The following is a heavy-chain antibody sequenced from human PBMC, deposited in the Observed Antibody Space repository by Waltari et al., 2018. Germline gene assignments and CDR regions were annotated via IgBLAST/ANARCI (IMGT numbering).Heavy chain of an antibody. J-gene: IGHJ5*02. CDR1: GYTFTSYA. Sequence: QVQLVQSGAEVKKPGASVKVSCKASGYTFTSYAMHWVRQAPGQRLEWMGWINAGNGNTKYPLEFQGRVIFTRDTSASTAYMELSRLRSDDIAVYYRASEPLDGVCSSTSCHNWFDPWGQGTLVTVSS. D-gene: IGHD2-2*01. V-gene: IGHV1-3*03. CDR3: ASEPLDGVCSSTSCHNWFDP. CDR2: INAGNGNT.